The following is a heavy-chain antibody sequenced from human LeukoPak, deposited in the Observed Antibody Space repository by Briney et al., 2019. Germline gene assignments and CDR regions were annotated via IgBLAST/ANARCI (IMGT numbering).Heavy chain of an antibody. CDR3: ARSLSSTGYYYYGMDL. D-gene: IGHD6-13*01. V-gene: IGHV4-59*08. CDR2: IYYTGST. Sequence: PSETLSLTCSVSGGSISTYYWSWIRQPPGKGLEWIGYIYYTGSTDYNPSLKSRVTISLDTSKDQFSLKLSSVTAADTAVYYCARSLSSTGYYYYGMDLWGQGTTVTVSS. J-gene: IGHJ6*02. CDR1: GGSISTYY.